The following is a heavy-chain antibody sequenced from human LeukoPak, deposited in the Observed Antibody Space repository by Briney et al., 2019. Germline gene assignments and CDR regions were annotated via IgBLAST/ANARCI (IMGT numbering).Heavy chain of an antibody. J-gene: IGHJ4*02. CDR2: ISGSGGST. CDR1: GFTFSSYA. D-gene: IGHD3-10*01. V-gene: IGHV3-23*01. Sequence: PGGSLRLSCAASGFTFSSYAMSWVRQAPGKGLEWVSAISGSGGSTYYADSVKGRFTISRDNSKNTLYLQMNSLRAEDTAVYYCAKVRVRSPSTGVFDYWGQGTLVTVSS. CDR3: AKVRVRSPSTGVFDY.